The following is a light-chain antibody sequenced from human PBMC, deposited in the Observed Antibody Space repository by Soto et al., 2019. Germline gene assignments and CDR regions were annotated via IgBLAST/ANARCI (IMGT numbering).Light chain of an antibody. Sequence: EIVMTQSPASLSVSPGERVTLSCRASQSVSSSYLAWYQQRPGQAPRLLIYGASNRATGIPDRFSGSGSGTDFTLIINGLEPEDVAIYYCQQYGGSPRITFGQGTRLEIK. CDR3: QQYGGSPRIT. J-gene: IGKJ5*01. CDR1: QSVSSSY. CDR2: GAS. V-gene: IGKV3-20*01.